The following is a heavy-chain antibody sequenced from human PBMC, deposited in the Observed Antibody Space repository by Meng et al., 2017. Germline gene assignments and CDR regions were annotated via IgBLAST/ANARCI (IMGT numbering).Heavy chain of an antibody. CDR1: GYTFTIYG. CDR2: ISAYNGNT. CDR3: ARDLKRDHHLGEGGY. Sequence: QVQLVQSGAEGKKPGASVKVPCTASGYTFTIYGISWVRQAPGQGLEWMGWISAYNGNTNYAQKLQGRVTMTTDTSTSTAYMELRSLRSDDTAVYYCARDLKRDHHLGEGGYWGQGTLVTVSS. V-gene: IGHV1-18*01. D-gene: IGHD3-16*01. J-gene: IGHJ4*02.